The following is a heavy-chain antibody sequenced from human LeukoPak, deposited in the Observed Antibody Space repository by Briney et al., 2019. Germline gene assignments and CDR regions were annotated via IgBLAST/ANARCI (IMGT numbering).Heavy chain of an antibody. V-gene: IGHV4-61*09. CDR1: GGSISSGSHF. CDR2: IFARQNT. Sequence: SETLSLTCTVSGGSISSGSHFWTWIRQPAGKGLEWIGHIFARQNTNYNPSLKSRLTISEDTSKNQFSLKLTSVTAAGTAVYYCARGLLSMIRGRSLLGRIDPWGQGTLVIVSS. D-gene: IGHD3-10*01. CDR3: ARGLLSMIRGRSLLGRIDP. J-gene: IGHJ5*02.